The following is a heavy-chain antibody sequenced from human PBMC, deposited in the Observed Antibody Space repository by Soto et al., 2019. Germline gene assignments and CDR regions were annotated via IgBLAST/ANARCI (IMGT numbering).Heavy chain of an antibody. CDR3: AKIVGVAARLYYGMDV. J-gene: IGHJ6*02. CDR2: ISGSGGST. CDR1: GFTFSSYA. Sequence: GGSLRLSCAASGFTFSSYAMSWVRQAPGKGLEWVSAISGSGGSTYYADSVKGRFTISRDNSKNTLYLQMNSLRAEDTAVYYCAKIVGVAARLYYGMDVWGQGTTVTVSS. D-gene: IGHD6-6*01. V-gene: IGHV3-23*01.